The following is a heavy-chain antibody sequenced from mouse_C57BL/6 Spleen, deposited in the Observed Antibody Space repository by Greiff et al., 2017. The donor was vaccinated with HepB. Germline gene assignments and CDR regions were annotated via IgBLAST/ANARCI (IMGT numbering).Heavy chain of an antibody. CDR2: IDPSDSYT. V-gene: IGHV1-50*01. J-gene: IGHJ4*01. Sequence: QVQLQQPGAELVKPGASVKLSCKASGYTFTSYWMQWVKQRPGQGLEWIGEIDPSDSYTNYNQKFKGKATLTVDTSSSTAYMQLSSLTSEDSAVYYCARGYYSKEDAMDYWGQGTAVTVSS. CDR3: ARGYYSKEDAMDY. D-gene: IGHD2-5*01. CDR1: GYTFTSYW.